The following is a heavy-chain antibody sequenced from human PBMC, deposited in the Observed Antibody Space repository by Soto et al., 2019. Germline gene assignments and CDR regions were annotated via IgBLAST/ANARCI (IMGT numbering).Heavy chain of an antibody. CDR2: ISVYTGNT. J-gene: IGHJ6*02. CDR1: GYTFSSYG. D-gene: IGHD7-27*01. CDR3: ARENWDYGMDV. V-gene: IGHV1-18*04. Sequence: QVQVVQSGAEVKKPGASVKVSCKASGYTFSSYGISWVRQAPGQGLEWMGWISVYTGNTNYAQMLQGRVTMTTDTSTSTAYRELRSLRSYDTAVYCRARENWDYGMDVWGQWTTVTVSS.